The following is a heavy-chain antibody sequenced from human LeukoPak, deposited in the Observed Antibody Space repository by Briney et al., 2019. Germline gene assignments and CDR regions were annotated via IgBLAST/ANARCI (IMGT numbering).Heavy chain of an antibody. Sequence: ASVKVPCKASGYTFTRYYMHWVRQAPGQGLEWMGIINPSGGSTSYAQKFQGRVTMTRDTSTSTVYMELSRLRSEDTAVYYCARGGYGDRIDYWGQGTLVSVSS. D-gene: IGHD4-17*01. CDR1: GYTFTRYY. V-gene: IGHV1-46*01. CDR3: ARGGYGDRIDY. J-gene: IGHJ4*02. CDR2: INPSGGST.